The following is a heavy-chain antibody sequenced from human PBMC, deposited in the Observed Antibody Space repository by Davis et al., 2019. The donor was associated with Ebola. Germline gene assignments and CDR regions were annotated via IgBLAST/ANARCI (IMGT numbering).Heavy chain of an antibody. Sequence: GESLKISCAASGFTFSSYAMSWVRQAPGKGLEWVSAISGGGGSTYYADSVKGRFTISRDISKNTLYLQMNSLRAEDTAVYYCATQKYSSTWYSIDYWGQGTLVTVSS. J-gene: IGHJ4*02. V-gene: IGHV3-23*01. D-gene: IGHD6-13*01. CDR2: ISGGGGST. CDR3: ATQKYSSTWYSIDY. CDR1: GFTFSSYA.